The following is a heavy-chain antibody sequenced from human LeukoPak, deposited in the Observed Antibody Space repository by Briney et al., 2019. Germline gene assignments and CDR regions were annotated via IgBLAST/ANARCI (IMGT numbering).Heavy chain of an antibody. J-gene: IGHJ4*02. CDR1: GFTFSGYW. Sequence: PGGSLRLSCAASGFTFSGYWMHWVRQAPGKGLVWVSRINTDGSNTNYEDSVKGRFAISRDNAKNMVYLQMNSLRAEDTAVYYCARDGPGPTQDYWGQGTRVTASS. D-gene: IGHD4-17*01. CDR3: ARDGPGPTQDY. CDR2: INTDGSNT. V-gene: IGHV3-74*01.